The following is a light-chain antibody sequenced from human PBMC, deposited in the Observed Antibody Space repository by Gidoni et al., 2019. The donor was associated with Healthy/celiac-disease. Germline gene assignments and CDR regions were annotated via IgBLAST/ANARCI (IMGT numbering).Light chain of an antibody. CDR2: DVS. CDR3: CSYAGSYTYVV. Sequence: QSSLTQPRSVSGSPGPSVTFSCTGTSSDVGGYKYVSWYQQHPGKAPKLMIYDVSKRPSGVPDRFSGSKSGNTASLTISGLQAEDEADYYCCSYAGSYTYVVFGGGTKLTVL. V-gene: IGLV2-11*01. J-gene: IGLJ2*01. CDR1: SSDVGGYKY.